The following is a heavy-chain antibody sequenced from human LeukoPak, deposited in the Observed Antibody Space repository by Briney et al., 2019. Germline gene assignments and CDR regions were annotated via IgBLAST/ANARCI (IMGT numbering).Heavy chain of an antibody. CDR3: AKDSSDYTHLDY. CDR2: ISGSGGST. D-gene: IGHD6-19*01. CDR1: GFTFSSYA. J-gene: IGHJ4*02. Sequence: GGSLRLSCAASGFTFSSYATSWVRQAPGKGLEWVSAISGSGGSTYYADSVKGRFTISRDNSKNTLYLQMNSLRAEDTAVYYCAKDSSDYTHLDYWGQGTLVTVSS. V-gene: IGHV3-23*01.